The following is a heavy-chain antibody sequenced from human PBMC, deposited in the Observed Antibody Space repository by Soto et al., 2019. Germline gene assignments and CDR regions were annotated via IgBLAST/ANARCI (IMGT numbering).Heavy chain of an antibody. Sequence: PGGSLRLSCAASGFTFSSYAMSWVRQAPGKGLEWVSAISGSGGSTYYADSVKGRFTISRDNSKNTLYLQMNSLRAEDTAVYYCAKAGYCSSTICYPGRHITGTSYYWGQGTLVTVSS. V-gene: IGHV3-23*01. D-gene: IGHD2-2*01. CDR3: AKAGYCSSTICYPGRHITGTSYY. CDR1: GFTFSSYA. CDR2: ISGSGGST. J-gene: IGHJ4*02.